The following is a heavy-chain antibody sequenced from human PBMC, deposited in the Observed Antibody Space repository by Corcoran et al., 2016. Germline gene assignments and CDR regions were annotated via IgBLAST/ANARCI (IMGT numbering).Heavy chain of an antibody. Sequence: EVQLVQSGAEVKKPGESLKISCQGSGYRFTTYWIGWVRQMPEKGLESMGVIYPGDSDTRYSPSFQGQVTISADKSISIAYLQWSSLKASDTAMYYCARQTRSGVDVWGQGTPVTVSS. D-gene: IGHD2-15*01. J-gene: IGHJ6*02. CDR1: GYRFTTYW. V-gene: IGHV5-51*01. CDR3: ARQTRSGVDV. CDR2: IYPGDSDT.